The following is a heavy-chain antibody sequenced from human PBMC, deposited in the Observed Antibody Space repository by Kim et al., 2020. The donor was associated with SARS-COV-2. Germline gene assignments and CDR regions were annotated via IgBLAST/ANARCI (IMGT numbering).Heavy chain of an antibody. CDR2: IYHSGST. D-gene: IGHD6-13*01. V-gene: IGHV4-4*02. J-gene: IGHJ5*02. Sequence: SETLSLTCAVSGGSISSSNWWSWVRQPPGKGLEWIGEIYHSGSTNYNPSLKSRVTISVDKSKNQFSLKLSSVTAADTAVYYCARGHSSSWYRQRLNWFDPWGQGTLVTVSS. CDR1: GGSISSSNW. CDR3: ARGHSSSWYRQRLNWFDP.